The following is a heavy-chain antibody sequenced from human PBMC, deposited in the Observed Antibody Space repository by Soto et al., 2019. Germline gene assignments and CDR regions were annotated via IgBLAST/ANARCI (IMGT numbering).Heavy chain of an antibody. Sequence: QVQLVQSGTEVKKPGSSVKVSCKASGGTFRNYPINWVRQAPGQGLEWMGSIFPLTDIPDYAQNFQARITISADKXTSTAYRELSSLTSDDTAMYFCARGPLVVLNYFESWGQGTLVTVSS. V-gene: IGHV1-69*02. CDR2: IFPLTDIP. J-gene: IGHJ4*02. CDR1: GGTFRNYP. CDR3: ARGPLVVLNYFES.